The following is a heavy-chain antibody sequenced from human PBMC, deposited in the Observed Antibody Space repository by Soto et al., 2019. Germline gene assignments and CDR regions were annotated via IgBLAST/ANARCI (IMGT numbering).Heavy chain of an antibody. CDR3: ARGGDGDY. Sequence: QVHLVQSGAEVKKPGASVKVSCKCSGYTFTSYGITWVRQAPGQGLEWMGWISAHNGNTDYAQKLQGRVTVTRDTTNSTAYMGLRRLRSDDTGVDYCARGGDGDYWGQGALVTVSS. CDR2: ISAHNGNT. J-gene: IGHJ4*02. V-gene: IGHV1-18*01. D-gene: IGHD3-16*01. CDR1: GYTFTSYG.